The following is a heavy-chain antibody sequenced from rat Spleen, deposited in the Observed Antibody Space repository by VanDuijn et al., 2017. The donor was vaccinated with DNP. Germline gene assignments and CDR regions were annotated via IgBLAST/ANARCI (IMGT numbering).Heavy chain of an antibody. CDR3: ARGNYGGYDY. D-gene: IGHD1-11*01. CDR1: GFSLTIYN. CDR2: IWNTGGT. J-gene: IGHJ2*01. Sequence: QVQFKESGPGLVQPSQTLSLTCTVAGFSLTIYNVHWVRQPPGKGLEWMGVIWNTGGTRYNSALKSRLSISKDTSKSQVFLKMISLQTEDIATYYCARGNYGGYDYWGQGVMVTVSS. V-gene: IGHV2-41*01.